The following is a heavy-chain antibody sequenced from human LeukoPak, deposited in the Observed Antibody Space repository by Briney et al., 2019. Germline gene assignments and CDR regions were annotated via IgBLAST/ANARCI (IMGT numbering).Heavy chain of an antibody. D-gene: IGHD3-9*01. CDR2: INPSDGKT. Sequence: ASVKVSCKASGYTFTNYYMHWVRQAPGQGLEWMGIINPSDGKTSYAQKFQGRVTMTRDTSTSTVYMELSSLRSDDTAVYYCARVDLVMGGWFDPWGQGTLVTVSS. J-gene: IGHJ5*02. V-gene: IGHV1-46*01. CDR1: GYTFTNYY. CDR3: ARVDLVMGGWFDP.